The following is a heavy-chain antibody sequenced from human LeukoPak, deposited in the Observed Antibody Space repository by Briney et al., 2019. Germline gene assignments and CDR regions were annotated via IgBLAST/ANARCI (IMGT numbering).Heavy chain of an antibody. CDR2: IYYSGST. CDR3: ARGAMAAAGLNWFDP. CDR1: GGSISSYY. Sequence: SETQSLTCTVSGGSISSYYWSWIRQPPGKGLEWIGYIYYSGSTNYNPSLKSRVTISVDTSKNQFSLKLSSVTAADTAVYYCARGAMAAAGLNWFDPWGQGTLVTVSS. D-gene: IGHD6-13*01. J-gene: IGHJ5*02. V-gene: IGHV4-59*08.